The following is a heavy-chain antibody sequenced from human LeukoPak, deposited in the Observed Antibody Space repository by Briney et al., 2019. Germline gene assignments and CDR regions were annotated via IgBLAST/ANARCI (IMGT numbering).Heavy chain of an antibody. Sequence: KPGGSLRLSCAASGFTFGNNAMSWVRQAPGKGLEWVSAISGSGRSTYYADSVKGRFTISRDNSKNTLFLQMNSLRAEDTAVYYCARGRTGTFDYWGQGTLVTVSS. D-gene: IGHD1/OR15-1a*01. CDR1: GFTFGNNA. CDR2: ISGSGRST. V-gene: IGHV3-23*01. CDR3: ARGRTGTFDY. J-gene: IGHJ4*02.